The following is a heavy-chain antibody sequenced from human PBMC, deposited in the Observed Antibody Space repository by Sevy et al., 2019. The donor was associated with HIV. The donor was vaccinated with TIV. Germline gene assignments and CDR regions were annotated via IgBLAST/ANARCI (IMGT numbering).Heavy chain of an antibody. CDR1: GFTFSSYA. V-gene: IGHV3-30*04. J-gene: IGHJ4*02. CDR2: ISYDGSNK. Sequence: GGSLRLSCAASGFTFSSYAMHWVHQAPGKGLEWVAVISYDGSNKYYADSVKGRFTISRDNSKNTLYLQMNSLRAEDTAVYYCARGTMYSSSWLDYWGQGTLVTVSS. D-gene: IGHD6-13*01. CDR3: ARGTMYSSSWLDY.